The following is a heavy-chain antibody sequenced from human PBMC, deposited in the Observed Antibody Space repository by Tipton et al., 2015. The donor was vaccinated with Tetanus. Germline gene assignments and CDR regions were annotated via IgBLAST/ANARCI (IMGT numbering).Heavy chain of an antibody. J-gene: IGHJ6*02. CDR3: AKWLIRAVVKEAIYGMDV. CDR2: ISGSGGST. D-gene: IGHD5-18*01. V-gene: IGHV3-23*01. CDR1: GFTFSSYA. Sequence: SLRLSCAASGFTFSSYAMSWVRQAPGKGLEWVSAISGSGGSTYYADSVKGRFTISRDNSKNTLYLQMNSLRAEDTAVYYCAKWLIRAVVKEAIYGMDVWGQGTTVTVSS.